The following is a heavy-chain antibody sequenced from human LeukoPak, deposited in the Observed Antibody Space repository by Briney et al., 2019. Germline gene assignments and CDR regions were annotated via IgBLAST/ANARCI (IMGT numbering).Heavy chain of an antibody. J-gene: IGHJ6*02. Sequence: SETLSLTCTVSGGSISSGGYYWSWIRQHPGKGLEWIGYIYYSGSTYYNPSLKSRVTISVDTSKNQFSLKLSSVTAADTAVYYCARDSHYCSSTSCYQSYYYGMDVWGQGTTVTVSS. CDR1: GGSISSGGYY. CDR2: IYYSGST. CDR3: ARDSHYCSSTSCYQSYYYGMDV. V-gene: IGHV4-31*03. D-gene: IGHD2-2*01.